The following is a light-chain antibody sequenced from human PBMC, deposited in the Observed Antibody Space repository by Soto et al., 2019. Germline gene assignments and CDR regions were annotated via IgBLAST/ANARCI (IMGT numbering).Light chain of an antibody. Sequence: QSLLTQPPSVSGAPGQRVTISCTGSSSNIGAGYPVHWYQQLPGTAPKLLVAGNRPSGVPDRFSGSKSGTSASLAISGLQSEDDADYYCATWDDSLNGWVFGGGTKVTVL. CDR1: SSNIGAGYP. CDR2: G. CDR3: ATWDDSLNGWV. V-gene: IGLV1-40*01. J-gene: IGLJ3*02.